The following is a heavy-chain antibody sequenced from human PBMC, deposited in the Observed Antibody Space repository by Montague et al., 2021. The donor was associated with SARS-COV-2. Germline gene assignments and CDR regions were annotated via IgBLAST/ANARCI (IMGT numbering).Heavy chain of an antibody. V-gene: IGHV4-39*07. J-gene: IGHJ6*02. Sequence: SETLSLTCTVSGGSISSSSYYWGWTRQPPGKRLEWIGSIYYSGXTXYXXXXKXRVTISVDTSKNQFSLKLSSVTAADTAVYYCARVGRQQLVRLSGMDVWGQGTTVTVSS. CDR2: IYYSGXT. CDR3: ARVGRQQLVRLSGMDV. CDR1: GGSISSSSYY. D-gene: IGHD6-13*01.